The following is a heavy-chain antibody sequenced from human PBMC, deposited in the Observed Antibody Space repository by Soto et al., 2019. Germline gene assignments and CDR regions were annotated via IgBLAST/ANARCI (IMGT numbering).Heavy chain of an antibody. V-gene: IGHV4-31*03. D-gene: IGHD6-13*01. CDR3: ATKYGYCTRWYFDY. CDR2: IYYSGST. J-gene: IGHJ4*02. Sequence: QVQLQESGPGLVKPSQTLSLTCTVSGGSISSGGYYWSWIRQHPGKGLEWIGYIYYSGSTYYNPSLERRVTRSQGPCTSQCFSEKSHVDGAGQGVYYRATKYGYCTRWYFDYWGQGTLVNGSS. CDR1: GGSISSGGYY.